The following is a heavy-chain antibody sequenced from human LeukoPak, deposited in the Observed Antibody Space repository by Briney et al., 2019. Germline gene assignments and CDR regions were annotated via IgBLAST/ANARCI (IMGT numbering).Heavy chain of an antibody. CDR1: VYSNSSGYY. V-gene: IGHV4-38-2*01. CDR3: ARLPGSLKRNWFDP. J-gene: IGHJ5*02. Sequence: SQTLSLTCAVSVYSNSSGYYWGWTGQPPGKGLEWIERIYHSGSTYYNPSHKSRVTISVDTPKHQFPLKLSSVTAADTAVYYCARLPGSLKRNWFDPWGQGTLVTVSS. CDR2: IYHSGST.